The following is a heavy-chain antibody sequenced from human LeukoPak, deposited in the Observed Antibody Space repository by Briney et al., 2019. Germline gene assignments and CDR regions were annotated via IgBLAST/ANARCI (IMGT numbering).Heavy chain of an antibody. J-gene: IGHJ5*02. V-gene: IGHV4-38-2*02. CDR2: IYHSGST. CDR3: ARGTYDYYPEYNWFDP. CDR1: GYSISSGYY. D-gene: IGHD4/OR15-4a*01. Sequence: SETLSLTCTVSGYSISSGYYWGWIRQPPGKGRAWIGIIYHSGSTYYNPSLKSRVTIAVDTSKNQFSLKLSSVTAADTAVYYCARGTYDYYPEYNWFDPWGQGTLVTVSS.